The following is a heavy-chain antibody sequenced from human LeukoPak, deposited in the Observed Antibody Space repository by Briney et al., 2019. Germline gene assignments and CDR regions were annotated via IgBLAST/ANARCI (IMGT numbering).Heavy chain of an antibody. J-gene: IGHJ4*02. V-gene: IGHV4-61*02. CDR3: ANTYYYGSGVVDY. Sequence: SQTLSLTCTVSGGSISSGSYYWSWIRQPAGKGLEWIGRIYTSGSTNYNPSLKSRVTISVDTSKNQLSLKLSSVTAADTAVYYCANTYYYGSGVVDYWGQGTLVTVSS. CDR1: GGSISSGSYY. CDR2: IYTSGST. D-gene: IGHD3-10*01.